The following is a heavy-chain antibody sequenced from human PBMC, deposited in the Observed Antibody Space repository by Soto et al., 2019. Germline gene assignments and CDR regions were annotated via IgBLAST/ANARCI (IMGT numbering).Heavy chain of an antibody. D-gene: IGHD5-12*01. V-gene: IGHV3-30-3*01. CDR2: ISFDGSNK. J-gene: IGHJ4*02. CDR3: GRDRRFGNGYNLGFDY. CDR1: GFTFSSYA. Sequence: QVQLVESGGGVVQPGRSLRLSCAASGFTFSSYAMHWVRQAPGKGLEWVAVISFDGSNKYYADSVKDRFTISRDNSKITLYVQMNSLRAEDTAVYYCGRDRRFGNGYNLGFDYWGQGTLVTVSS.